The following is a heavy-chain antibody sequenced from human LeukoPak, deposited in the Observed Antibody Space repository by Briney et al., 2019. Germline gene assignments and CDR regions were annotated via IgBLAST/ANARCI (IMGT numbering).Heavy chain of an antibody. CDR1: GYTFTGYY. Sequence: VASVNVSFKASGYTFTGYYMHWVRQAPGQGLEWMGWINPNSGGTNYAQKFQGRVTMTRDTSISTAYMELSRLRSDDTAVYYCARDHGDGYNYDYWGQGTLVTVSS. CDR3: ARDHGDGYNYDY. V-gene: IGHV1-2*02. J-gene: IGHJ4*02. D-gene: IGHD5-12*01. CDR2: INPNSGGT.